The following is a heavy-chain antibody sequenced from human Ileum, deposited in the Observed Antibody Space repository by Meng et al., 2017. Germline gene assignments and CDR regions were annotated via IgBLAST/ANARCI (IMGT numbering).Heavy chain of an antibody. Sequence: GGSLRLSCAASGFTFSSYWMSWVRQAPGKGLEGVANINQDGSETYYVDSVKGRFTVSRDNAKNSLYLQMNSLRGEDTSVYYCARRYSGTYRVDYWGQGTLVTVSS. J-gene: IGHJ4*02. D-gene: IGHD1-26*01. CDR2: INQDGSET. CDR3: ARRYSGTYRVDY. V-gene: IGHV3-7*01. CDR1: GFTFSSYW.